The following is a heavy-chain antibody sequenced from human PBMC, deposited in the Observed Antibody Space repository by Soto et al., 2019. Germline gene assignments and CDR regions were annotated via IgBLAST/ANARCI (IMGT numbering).Heavy chain of an antibody. D-gene: IGHD6-6*01. J-gene: IGHJ4*02. Sequence: QVRLQESGPGLVKPSETLSLTCSVSGVSVSSGSFYWSWIRQPPGKGLEWIGFIYNTETFNYNPSLKSRVTLSVDASKHQFSLKLSSVTAAVTAVYYCARVPLMYSSSHNFDSWGQGDLVTVSS. CDR2: IYNTETF. CDR1: GVSVSSGSFY. V-gene: IGHV4-61*01. CDR3: ARVPLMYSSSHNFDS.